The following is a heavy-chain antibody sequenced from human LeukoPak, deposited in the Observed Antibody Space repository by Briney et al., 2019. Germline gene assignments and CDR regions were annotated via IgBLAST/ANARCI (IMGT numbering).Heavy chain of an antibody. D-gene: IGHD3-22*01. CDR2: INHSGST. J-gene: IGHJ4*02. CDR1: GGSFSGYY. CDR3: ARAPYAVGIVVVITATYFDY. V-gene: IGHV4-34*01. Sequence: SETLSLTCAVYGGSFSGYYWSWIRQPPGKGLEWIGEINHSGSTNYNPSLKSRVTISVDTSKSQFSLKLSSVTAADTAVYYCARAPYAVGIVVVITATYFDYWGQGTLVTVSS.